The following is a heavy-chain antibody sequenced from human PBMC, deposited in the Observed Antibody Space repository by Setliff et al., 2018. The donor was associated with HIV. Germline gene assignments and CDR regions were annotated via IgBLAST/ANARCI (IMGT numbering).Heavy chain of an antibody. CDR3: ARSIYGSGGHPLDI. CDR1: GGSVDGYY. CDR2: MYAAGWS. V-gene: IGHV4-4*07. D-gene: IGHD3-10*01. J-gene: IGHJ4*02. Sequence: SETLSLTCTVSGGSVDGYYWSWIRQPAGEGLEWIGRMYAAGWSNYNPSLESRVTMSVDRSKDQFSLRLTSVSAADTAVYYCARSIYGSGGHPLDIWGQGTLVTAPQ.